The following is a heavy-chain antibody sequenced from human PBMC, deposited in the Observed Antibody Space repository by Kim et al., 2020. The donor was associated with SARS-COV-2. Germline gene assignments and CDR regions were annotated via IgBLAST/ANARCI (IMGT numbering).Heavy chain of an antibody. J-gene: IGHJ4*02. D-gene: IGHD5-18*01. Sequence: GGSLRLSCAASGFTFSSYAMSWVRQAPGKGLEWVAAISCSGGSTYYADSVKGRFTISRDNSKNTLYLQMNSLRAEDMAVYYCAKDKDPNWIQYYFDYWGQGTLVTVSS. V-gene: IGHV3-23*01. CDR3: AKDKDPNWIQYYFDY. CDR2: ISCSGGST. CDR1: GFTFSSYA.